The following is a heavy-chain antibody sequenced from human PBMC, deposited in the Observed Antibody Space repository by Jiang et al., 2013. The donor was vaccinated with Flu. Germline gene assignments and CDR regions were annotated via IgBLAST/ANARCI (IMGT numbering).Heavy chain of an antibody. CDR3: ASYTTRVKIIRGVPTLDGMDV. CDR1: GFNFHNYA. V-gene: IGHV7-4-1*02. D-gene: IGHD3-10*01. CDR2: ISTNTGKS. Sequence: GAEVKKPGASVKVSCKASGFNFHNYAMNWVRQAPGQGLEWMGWISTNTGKSTYAQGFTGRFDFSLDTSVTTAYLQISSLKAEDTAVYFCASYTTRVKIIRGVPTLDGMDVWGQGDHGQRLL. J-gene: IGHJ6*02.